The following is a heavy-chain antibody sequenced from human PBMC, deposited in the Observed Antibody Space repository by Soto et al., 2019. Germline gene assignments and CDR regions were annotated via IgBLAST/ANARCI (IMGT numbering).Heavy chain of an antibody. D-gene: IGHD6-13*01. CDR2: IYSGGST. J-gene: IGHJ6*02. V-gene: IGHV3-53*01. Sequence: GGSLRLSCAASGFTVSSNYMSWVRQAPGKGLEWVSVIYSGGSTYYADSVKGRFTISRDNSKNTLYLQMNSLRAEDTAVYYCARGHSSSWYYYGMDVWGQGTTVTVSS. CDR1: GFTVSSNY. CDR3: ARGHSSSWYYYGMDV.